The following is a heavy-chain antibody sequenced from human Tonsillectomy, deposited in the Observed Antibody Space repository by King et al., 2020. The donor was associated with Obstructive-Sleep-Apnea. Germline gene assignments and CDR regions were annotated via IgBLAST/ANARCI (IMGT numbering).Heavy chain of an antibody. Sequence: VQLQESGPGLVKPSETLSLTCTVSGGSISSYYWSWIRQPPGKGLEWIGYIFYSGSTNYNPSLKSRVTISVDTSKNQFSLKLSSGTAADTAVYSCARGTEIVAPFDYWGQGTLVTVSS. CDR3: ARGTEIVAPFDY. CDR2: IFYSGST. V-gene: IGHV4-59*01. J-gene: IGHJ4*02. D-gene: IGHD5-12*01. CDR1: GGSISSYY.